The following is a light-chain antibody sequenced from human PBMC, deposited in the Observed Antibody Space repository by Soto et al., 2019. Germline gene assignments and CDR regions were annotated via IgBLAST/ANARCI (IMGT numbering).Light chain of an antibody. CDR2: WAS. V-gene: IGKV4-1*01. CDR1: QSVLYSPNNKNY. CDR3: QQYYTNSWS. Sequence: DIVMTQSPDSLAVSLGERATINCKSSQSVLYSPNNKNYLAWYQXKPGQPXKRXIYWASIRESGVPDRFSGSGSGTDFTLTISSLQSEDVAVYYCQQYYTNSWSFGQGTKGGYQ. J-gene: IGKJ1*01.